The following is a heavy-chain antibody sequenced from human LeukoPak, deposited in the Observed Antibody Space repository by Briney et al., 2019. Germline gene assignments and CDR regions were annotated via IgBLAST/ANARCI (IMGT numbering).Heavy chain of an antibody. V-gene: IGHV3-23*01. D-gene: IGHD2/OR15-2a*01. CDR3: AKKLPTVSAYFDL. CDR1: GFILSNYD. Sequence: GGSLRLSCAASGFILSNYDVTWVRQTPGKGLEYVSSIGSGGYTFSAGSVRGRFSIYRDDSHNTVYLQMNSLRAEDTAIYFCAKKLPTVSAYFDLWGQGALVTVSS. CDR2: IGSGGYT. J-gene: IGHJ4*02.